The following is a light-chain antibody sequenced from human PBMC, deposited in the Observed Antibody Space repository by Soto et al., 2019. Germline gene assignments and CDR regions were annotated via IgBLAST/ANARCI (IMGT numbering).Light chain of an antibody. CDR3: SSYTSSGTWV. CDR2: EVR. CDR1: ISDVGGNIY. Sequence: QSALTQPASVSGSPGQSTTISCSGTISDVGGNIYVSWYQHHPGKAPKVIIYEVRKWPSGVSNRFSGSKSGNTASLTISGLQAEEEADYYCSSYTSSGTWVFGGGTKLTVL. J-gene: IGLJ3*02. V-gene: IGLV2-14*01.